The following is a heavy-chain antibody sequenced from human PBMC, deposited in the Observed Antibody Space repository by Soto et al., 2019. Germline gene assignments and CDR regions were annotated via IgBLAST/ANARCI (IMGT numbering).Heavy chain of an antibody. CDR2: IRFDGSNI. Sequence: GGSMRLSCASAETIFRGSGMHCLRQATDKGLEWVAIIRFDGSNINYADAVMGRFTISRDNSKNMLYLEMNSLRVEDTALYYCARDGIGSVAFWGYLDYWGQGTLVTVSS. D-gene: IGHD3-16*01. V-gene: IGHV3-33*01. J-gene: IGHJ4*02. CDR1: ETIFRGSG. CDR3: ARDGIGSVAFWGYLDY.